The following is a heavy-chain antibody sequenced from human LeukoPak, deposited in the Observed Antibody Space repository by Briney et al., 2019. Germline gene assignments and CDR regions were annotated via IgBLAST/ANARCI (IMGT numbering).Heavy chain of an antibody. CDR1: GYKFNNFY. V-gene: IGHV5-51*01. CDR2: IYPGDSDI. J-gene: IGHJ5*02. Sequence: GESLKISCQASGYKFNNFYIAWVRQMPGKGLEWVAIIYPGDSDIRYSPSIRGHVTISADKSISTAYLQWSSLKASDTAMYYCATPHTYSSGWYAWGQGTLVTVSS. CDR3: ATPHTYSSGWYA. D-gene: IGHD6-19*01.